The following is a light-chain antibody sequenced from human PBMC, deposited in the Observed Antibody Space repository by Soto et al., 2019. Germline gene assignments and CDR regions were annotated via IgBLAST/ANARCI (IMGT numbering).Light chain of an antibody. J-gene: IGKJ4*01. CDR3: HYSNRAPLT. V-gene: IGKV1-27*01. CDR2: GAS. CDR1: RGITNY. Sequence: DIQMTQAPSAPSASGGDRVTITCRASRGITNYLAWYQQKPWKLPTLVLYGASTLHSGVPPRFSGSGSGTHFTLTISGLQPEDVATYCCHYSNRAPLTFGGGTKLE.